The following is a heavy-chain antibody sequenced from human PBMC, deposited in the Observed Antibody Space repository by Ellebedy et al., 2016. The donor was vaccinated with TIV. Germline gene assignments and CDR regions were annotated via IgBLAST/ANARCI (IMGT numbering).Heavy chain of an antibody. D-gene: IGHD2-8*01. CDR3: ASAGVGRTPFDY. CDR1: GFTFSSYS. CDR2: ISSSSSHI. V-gene: IGHV3-21*04. J-gene: IGHJ4*02. Sequence: GESLKISCAASGFTFSSYSMNWVRQAPGKGLEWVSSISSSSSHIFYADSLKGRFTISRDNAKNSLYLQMNSLRAEDTAVYFCASAGVGRTPFDYWGQGTLVTVSS.